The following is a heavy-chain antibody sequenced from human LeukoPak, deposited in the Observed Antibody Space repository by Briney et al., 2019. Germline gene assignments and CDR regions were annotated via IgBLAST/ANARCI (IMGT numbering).Heavy chain of an antibody. J-gene: IGHJ4*02. D-gene: IGHD3-22*01. CDR2: IYYNGGT. V-gene: IGHV4-59*08. Sequence: SETLSLTCTVSVGSLSSYYWSWIPEPPGKGRGRSGYIYYNGGTNYIPSLKSRVTISVDTSRNQFSLKLSSVTAADTAVYYCARHPGATYYYDSWGQGTLVTVSS. CDR1: VGSLSSYY. CDR3: ARHPGATYYYDS.